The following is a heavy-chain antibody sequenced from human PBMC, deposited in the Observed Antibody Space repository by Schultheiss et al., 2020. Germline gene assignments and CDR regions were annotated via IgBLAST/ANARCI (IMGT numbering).Heavy chain of an antibody. CDR2: ISYDGSNK. Sequence: GGSLRLSCAASGFTFSSYGMHWVRQAPGKGLEWVAVISYDGSNKYYADSVKGRFTISRDNSKNTLYLQMNSLRAEDTAVYYCARMRSRVSSGYYYSKYYFDYWGQGTLVTVSS. CDR3: ARMRSRVSSGYYYSKYYFDY. V-gene: IGHV3-30*03. CDR1: GFTFSSYG. D-gene: IGHD3-22*01. J-gene: IGHJ4*02.